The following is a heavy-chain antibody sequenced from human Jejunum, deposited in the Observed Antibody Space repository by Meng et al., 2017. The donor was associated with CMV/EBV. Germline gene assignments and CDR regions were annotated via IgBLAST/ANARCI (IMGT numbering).Heavy chain of an antibody. CDR2: INPYSGGA. CDR1: GYTFTDNY. D-gene: IGHD3-10*01. V-gene: IGHV1-2*02. CDR3: ARVRALTYLDASDI. Sequence: GYTFTDNYMHWLRQAPGQGLEWMGWINPYSGGANFAQKFQGRVTMTRDTSISTAYMELSTLRSDDTAVYYCARVRALTYLDASDIWGQGTMVTVSS. J-gene: IGHJ3*02.